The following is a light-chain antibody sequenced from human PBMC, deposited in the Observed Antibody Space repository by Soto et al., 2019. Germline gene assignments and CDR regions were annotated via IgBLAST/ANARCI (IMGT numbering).Light chain of an antibody. V-gene: IGKV3-20*01. Sequence: IVLTQSPGTLSLSPGERATLSCRASQSVSSSYLAWYQQKPGQAPRLLIYGASSRATVIPEKFSGSGSGTDFTLTISRLEPEDFAVYYCQQYGSSPPITFGQGTRLEIK. CDR3: QQYGSSPPIT. CDR1: QSVSSSY. CDR2: GAS. J-gene: IGKJ5*01.